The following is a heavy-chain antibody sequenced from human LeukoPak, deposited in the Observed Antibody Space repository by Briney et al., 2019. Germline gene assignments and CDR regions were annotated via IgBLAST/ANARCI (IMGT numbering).Heavy chain of an antibody. D-gene: IGHD5-12*01. CDR3: ARLRGYSGYDLGDYFDY. V-gene: IGHV1-69*05. CDR2: IIPTFGTA. Sequence: SVKVSCKASGGTFSSYAISWVRQAPGQGLEWMGRIIPTFGTANYAQKFQGRVTITTDESTSTAYMELSSLRSEDTAVYYCARLRGYSGYDLGDYFDYWGQGTLVTVSS. CDR1: GGTFSSYA. J-gene: IGHJ4*02.